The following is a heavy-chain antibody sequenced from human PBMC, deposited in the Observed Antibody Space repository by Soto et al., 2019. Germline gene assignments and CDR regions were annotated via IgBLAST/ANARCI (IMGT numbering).Heavy chain of an antibody. CDR1: SGSISSSNW. CDR3: AREGVVGYYYYMDV. CDR2: IYHSGST. V-gene: IGHV4-4*02. J-gene: IGHJ6*03. Sequence: SETLSLTCAVSSGSISSSNWWRWVRQPPGKGLEWIGEIYHSGSTNYNPSLKSRVTISVDKSKNQFSLKLSSVTAADTAVYYCAREGVVGYYYYMDVWGKGTTVTVSS.